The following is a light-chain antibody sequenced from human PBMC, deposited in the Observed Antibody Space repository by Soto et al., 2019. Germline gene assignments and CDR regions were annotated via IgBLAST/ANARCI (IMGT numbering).Light chain of an antibody. CDR2: DAS. Sequence: EIVLTQSPATLSLSPGERATLSCRASQSVSSSLAWYQQKPGQAPRLLIYDASSRATDIPARFSGSGSGTDFTLTISSLVPEDFAVYYCQQRSNWPLTFGGGTKVDIK. CDR3: QQRSNWPLT. CDR1: QSVSSS. V-gene: IGKV3-11*01. J-gene: IGKJ4*01.